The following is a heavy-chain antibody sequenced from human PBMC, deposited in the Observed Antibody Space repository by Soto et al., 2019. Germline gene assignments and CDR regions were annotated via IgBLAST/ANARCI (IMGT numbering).Heavy chain of an antibody. CDR2: ISWNSAAI. CDR1: GFIFDDYA. CDR3: TKGARAGIVSYFDY. Sequence: EVQLVESGGGLVQPGRSLRLSCAASGFIFDDYAMHWVRHVPWKGLEWVSTISWNSAAIGYADSVKGRFTISRDNAKKSLYLQMNSLRAEDTALYYCTKGARAGIVSYFDYWGQGTLVTVSS. D-gene: IGHD2-15*01. J-gene: IGHJ4*02. V-gene: IGHV3-9*01.